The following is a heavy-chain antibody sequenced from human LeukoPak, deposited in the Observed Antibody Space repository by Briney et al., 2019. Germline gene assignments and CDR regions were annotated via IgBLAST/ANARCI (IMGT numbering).Heavy chain of an antibody. D-gene: IGHD5-18*01. CDR1: GGSISSYY. CDR2: IYYSGST. V-gene: IGHV4-59*01. CDR3: ARVDYSYGYYNYMDV. Sequence: SETLSLTCTVSGGSISSYYWSWIRQPPGKGLEWIGYIYYSGSTNYNPSLKSRVTISVDTSKNQFSLKLSSVTAADTAVYYCARVDYSYGYYNYMDVWGKGTTVTVSS. J-gene: IGHJ6*03.